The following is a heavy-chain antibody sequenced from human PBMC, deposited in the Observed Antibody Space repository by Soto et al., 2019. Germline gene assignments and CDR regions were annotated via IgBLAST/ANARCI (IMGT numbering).Heavy chain of an antibody. Sequence: LRLSCAASGFTFSSYSMNWVRQAPGKGLEWVSSISSSSSYIYYADSVKGRFTISRDNAKNSLYLQMNSLRAEDTAVYYCARGTPIGGDYYYYGMDVWGQGTTVTVSS. CDR1: GFTFSSYS. D-gene: IGHD2-15*01. J-gene: IGHJ6*02. CDR2: ISSSSSYI. V-gene: IGHV3-21*01. CDR3: ARGTPIGGDYYYYGMDV.